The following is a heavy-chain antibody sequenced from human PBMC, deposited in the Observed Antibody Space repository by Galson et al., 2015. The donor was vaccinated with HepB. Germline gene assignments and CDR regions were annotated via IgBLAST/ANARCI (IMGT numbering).Heavy chain of an antibody. CDR3: ARTPGIVGATGAFDS. D-gene: IGHD1-26*01. Sequence: SVKVSCKASGGTFSSYTISWVRQAPGQGLEWMGRIIPILGMANYAQKFQGRVTITADKSTSTAYMELSSLRSEDTAVYYCARTPGIVGATGAFDSWGQGTMVTVSS. CDR2: IIPILGMA. V-gene: IGHV1-69*02. J-gene: IGHJ3*02. CDR1: GGTFSSYT.